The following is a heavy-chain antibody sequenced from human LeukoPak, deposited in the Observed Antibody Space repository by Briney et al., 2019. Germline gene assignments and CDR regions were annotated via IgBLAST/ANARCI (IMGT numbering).Heavy chain of an antibody. D-gene: IGHD6-19*01. V-gene: IGHV3-11*01. CDR1: GFTFSDYY. J-gene: IGHJ5*02. CDR2: ISSSGSTI. Sequence: GGSLRLSCAASGFTFSDYYMSWIRQAPGKGLEWVSYISSSGSTIYYADSVKGRFTISRDNAKNSLYLQMNSLRAEDTAVYYCARDSDIAEAGTVIGLDPWGQGTLVTVSS. CDR3: ARDSDIAEAGTVIGLDP.